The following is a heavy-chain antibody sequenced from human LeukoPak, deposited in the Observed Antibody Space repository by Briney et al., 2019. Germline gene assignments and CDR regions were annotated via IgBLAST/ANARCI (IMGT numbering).Heavy chain of an antibody. CDR3: ARAGGRKLNFDY. CDR2: IYYSGNT. CDR1: GGSISSYY. V-gene: IGHV4-59*01. J-gene: IGHJ4*02. D-gene: IGHD1-14*01. Sequence: SETLSLTCTVSGGSISSYYWSWIRQPPGKGLEWIGYIYYSGNTNYNPSLKTRVTISVDTSKNQFSLKLSSVTAADTAVYYCARAGGRKLNFDYWGQGTLVTVSS.